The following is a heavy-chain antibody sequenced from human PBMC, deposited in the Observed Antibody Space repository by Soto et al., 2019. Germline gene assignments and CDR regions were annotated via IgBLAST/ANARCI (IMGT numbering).Heavy chain of an antibody. CDR3: ARDDYYDI. J-gene: IGHJ3*02. CDR2: ISDSGST. Sequence: QVQLQESGPGLVKPSETLSLTCTVSGGSISDYYWSWIRQPPGKGLEWIGYISDSGSTSYSPSLTSRVTISVDTSKNQFSLKLNSVTAADTAVYYCARDDYYDIWGQGTMVTVSS. V-gene: IGHV4-59*01. CDR1: GGSISDYY. D-gene: IGHD3-22*01.